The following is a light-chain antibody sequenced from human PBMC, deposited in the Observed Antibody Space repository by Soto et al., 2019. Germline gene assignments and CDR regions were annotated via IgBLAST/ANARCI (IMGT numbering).Light chain of an antibody. Sequence: QSVLTQPASVSGSPGQSITISCTGTSSDIGSNNYVSWFQQRPGKAPTLIIYEVSNRPSGVSTHFSGSKSGNTASLTISGLLLEDEAEYYSSSYTTTTRLFGGGTKLTVL. CDR1: SSDIGSNNY. CDR2: EVS. J-gene: IGLJ3*02. CDR3: SSYTTTTRL. V-gene: IGLV2-14*01.